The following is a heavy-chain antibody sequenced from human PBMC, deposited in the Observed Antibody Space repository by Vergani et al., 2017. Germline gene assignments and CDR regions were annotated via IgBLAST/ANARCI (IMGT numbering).Heavy chain of an antibody. CDR3: AREYDYYGSGSYDY. CDR2: IIPIFGTA. Sequence: QVQLVQSGAEVKKPGSSVKVSCKASGGTFSSYAISWVRQSPGQGLEWMGGIIPIFGTANYAQKFQGRVTMTRDTSISTAYMELSRLRSDDTAVYYCAREYDYYGSGSYDYWGQGTLVTVSS. CDR1: GGTFSSYA. D-gene: IGHD3-10*01. V-gene: IGHV1-69*06. J-gene: IGHJ4*02.